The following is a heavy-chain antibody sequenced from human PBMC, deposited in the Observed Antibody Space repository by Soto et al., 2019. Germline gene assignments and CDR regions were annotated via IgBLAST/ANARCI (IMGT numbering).Heavy chain of an antibody. CDR2: MNPSTGNT. J-gene: IGHJ5*02. V-gene: IGHV1-8*01. D-gene: IGHD6-19*01. CDR1: GYTFTSYD. CDR3: ARGRIIVAGGFDP. Sequence: QVQLVQSGAEVKKPGASVKVSCKASGYTFTSYDIIWVRQATGQGLEWMGWMNPSTGNTDSAEKFQGRLTMTRNTSISTFYMELSSLSFEDTAVYYCARGRIIVAGGFDPWGQGSLVTVSS.